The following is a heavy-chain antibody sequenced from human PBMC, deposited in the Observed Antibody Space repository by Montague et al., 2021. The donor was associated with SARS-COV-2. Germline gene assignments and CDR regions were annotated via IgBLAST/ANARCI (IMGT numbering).Heavy chain of an antibody. Sequence: SLRLSCAASGFIFSSYWMHWVRQAPGKGLVWVSRINSDGSSTSYADSVKGRFTISRDNAKNTLYLQMNSLRAEDTAVYYCAREGPVTIYYFDYWGQGTLVTVSS. J-gene: IGHJ4*02. V-gene: IGHV3-74*01. D-gene: IGHD5-18*01. CDR2: INSDGSST. CDR1: GFIFSSYW. CDR3: AREGPVTIYYFDY.